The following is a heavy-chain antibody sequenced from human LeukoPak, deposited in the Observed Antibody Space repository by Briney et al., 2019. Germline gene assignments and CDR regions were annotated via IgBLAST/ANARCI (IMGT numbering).Heavy chain of an antibody. Sequence: SETLSLTCSVSGDSISTYYWSWIRQSPGKGLEWIGYIYHSGNTNYNPSLKSRVTILADTSNNQFSLRLSSVTAADTAVYYCATGYSSAWYYFDYWGQGTLVTVSS. CDR2: IYHSGNT. CDR3: ATGYSSAWYYFDY. V-gene: IGHV4-59*01. J-gene: IGHJ4*02. D-gene: IGHD2-15*01. CDR1: GDSISTYY.